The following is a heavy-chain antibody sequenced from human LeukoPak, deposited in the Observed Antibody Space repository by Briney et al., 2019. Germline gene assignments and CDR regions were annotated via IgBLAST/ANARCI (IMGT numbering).Heavy chain of an antibody. J-gene: IGHJ6*02. D-gene: IGHD4-11*01. CDR3: ATYSNPNYYYYGMDV. Sequence: GGSLRLSCAASGFTFSSYGMHWVRQAPGKGLEWVADISYDGSNKYYADSVKGRFTISRDNSKNTLYLQMNSLRAEDTAVYYCATYSNPNYYYYGMDVWGQGTTVTVSS. V-gene: IGHV3-30*03. CDR2: ISYDGSNK. CDR1: GFTFSSYG.